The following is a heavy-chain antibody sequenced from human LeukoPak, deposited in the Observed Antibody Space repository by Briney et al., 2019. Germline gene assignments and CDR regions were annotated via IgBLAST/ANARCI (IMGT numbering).Heavy chain of an antibody. CDR3: AKVLRMTTVTTKAFDI. V-gene: IGHV3-23*01. J-gene: IGHJ3*02. Sequence: PGGSLRLSCAASGFTFSSYAMSWVRQAPGKGLEWVSAISGSGGSTYYADSVKGRFTISRDNSKNTLYLQMNSLRAEDTAVYYCAKVLRMTTVTTKAFDIWGQGTMVTVSS. CDR1: GFTFSSYA. D-gene: IGHD4-17*01. CDR2: ISGSGGST.